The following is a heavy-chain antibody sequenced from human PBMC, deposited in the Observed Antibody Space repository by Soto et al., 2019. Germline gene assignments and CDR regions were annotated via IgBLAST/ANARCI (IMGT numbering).Heavy chain of an antibody. CDR1: GYTFTSYG. J-gene: IGHJ4*02. D-gene: IGHD6-13*01. CDR2: ISAYNGNT. CDR3: ARDYRYSSSWLRYFDY. V-gene: IGHV1-18*04. Sequence: QVQLVQSGAEVKKPGASVKVSCKASGYTFTSYGISWVRQATGQGLEGMGWISAYNGNTNYAQKLQGRGTMTTDTSKITAYMERRSLRADDTAVYYCARDYRYSSSWLRYFDYCGQGTLVTVSS.